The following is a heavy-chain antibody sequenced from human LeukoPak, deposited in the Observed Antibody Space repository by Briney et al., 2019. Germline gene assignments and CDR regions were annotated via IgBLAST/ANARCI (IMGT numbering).Heavy chain of an antibody. V-gene: IGHV1-46*04. CDR2: INPRAGAT. CDR3: ARACTGDDYVWGSYRPPPVDY. D-gene: IGHD3-16*02. Sequence: ASVKVSSKASGYTFTIYYMHCVPDAPGQGLECMVLINPRAGATTDAQKLQGRVTVSRDTATSTVYMDLSSMKSVYTAVYQCARACTGDDYVWGSYRPPPVDYWGQGTLVTVSS. J-gene: IGHJ4*02. CDR1: GYTFTIYY.